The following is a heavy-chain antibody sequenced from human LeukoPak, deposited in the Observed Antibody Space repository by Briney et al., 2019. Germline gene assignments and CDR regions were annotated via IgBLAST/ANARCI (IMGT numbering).Heavy chain of an antibody. Sequence: PSETLSLTCTVSGGSISSYYWSWIRQPPGKGLEWIGYIYYSGSTNYNPSLKSRVTISVDTSKNQFSLKLSSVPAADTAVYYCARLTLKPGSKGGRLVLYYFDYWGQGTLVTVSS. CDR1: GGSISSYY. V-gene: IGHV4-59*01. CDR3: ARLTLKPGSKGGRLVLYYFDY. J-gene: IGHJ4*02. D-gene: IGHD6-19*01. CDR2: IYYSGST.